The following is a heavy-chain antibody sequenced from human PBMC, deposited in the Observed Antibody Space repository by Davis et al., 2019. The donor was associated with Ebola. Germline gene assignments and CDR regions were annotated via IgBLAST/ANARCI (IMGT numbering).Heavy chain of an antibody. CDR2: IWYDGSNK. CDR1: GFTFSSYG. J-gene: IGHJ6*02. V-gene: IGHV3-33*01. Sequence: GESLKISCAASGFTFSSYGMHWVRQAPGKGLEWVAVIWYDGSNKYYADSVKGRFTISRDNSKNTLYLQMNSLRAEDTAVYYCARGRLAGNYYYYGMDVWGQGTTVTVSS. CDR3: ARGRLAGNYYYYGMDV. D-gene: IGHD6-13*01.